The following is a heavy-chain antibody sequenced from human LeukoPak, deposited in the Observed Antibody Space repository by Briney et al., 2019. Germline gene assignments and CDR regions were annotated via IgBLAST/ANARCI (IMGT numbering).Heavy chain of an antibody. CDR3: AREHKGDYYDSSGYYSPTYYFDY. Sequence: PGGSLRLSCAASGFTFSSYWMSWVRQAPGKGLEWVANIKQDGSEKYYVDSVKGRFTISRDNAKNSLYLQMNSLRAEDTAVYYCAREHKGDYYDSSGYYSPTYYFDYWGQGTLVTVSS. CDR1: GFTFSSYW. CDR2: IKQDGSEK. D-gene: IGHD3-22*01. J-gene: IGHJ4*02. V-gene: IGHV3-7*03.